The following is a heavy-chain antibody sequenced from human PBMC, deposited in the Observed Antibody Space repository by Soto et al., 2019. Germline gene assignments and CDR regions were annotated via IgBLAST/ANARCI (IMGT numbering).Heavy chain of an antibody. J-gene: IGHJ6*02. CDR2: IIPIFGKA. V-gene: IGHV1-69*01. D-gene: IGHD3-10*01. Sequence: QVQLVQSGAEVKKPGSSVKVSCKASGGTFSSYAISWVRQAPGQGLEWMGGIIPIFGKANYAQKFQGRVTITADESTSTAYMELSSLRSEDTAVYYCARDRENMVRGVIITLKRYYYGMDVWGQGTTVTVSS. CDR3: ARDRENMVRGVIITLKRYYYGMDV. CDR1: GGTFSSYA.